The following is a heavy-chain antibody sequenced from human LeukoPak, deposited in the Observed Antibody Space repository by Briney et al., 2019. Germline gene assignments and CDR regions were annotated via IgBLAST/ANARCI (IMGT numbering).Heavy chain of an antibody. J-gene: IGHJ4*02. V-gene: IGHV4-59*08. CDR3: ARVGHIAAAGTYDY. Sequence: SETLSLTCSVSCASLKCYFWRWLGQPPAKGLEGMANVFYCGSPHYNHSLKSRITISIHTHKDHFSLSLSSVTAAHTPVYFCARVGHIAAAGTYDYWGQGTLVSV. CDR2: VFYCGSP. D-gene: IGHD6-13*01. CDR1: CASLKCYF.